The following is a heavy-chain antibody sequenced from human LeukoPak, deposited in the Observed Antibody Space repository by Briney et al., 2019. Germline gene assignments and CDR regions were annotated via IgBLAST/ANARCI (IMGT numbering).Heavy chain of an antibody. CDR3: ARVNYGDYWYFDL. CDR1: GFTFSSYE. D-gene: IGHD4-17*01. Sequence: PGGSLRLSCAASGFTFSSYEMNWVRQAPGKGLEWVSYISSSGSTIYYADSVKGRFTISRDNAKNSLYLQMNSLRAEDTAVYYCARVNYGDYWYFDLWGRGTLVTVSS. J-gene: IGHJ2*01. V-gene: IGHV3-48*03. CDR2: ISSSGSTI.